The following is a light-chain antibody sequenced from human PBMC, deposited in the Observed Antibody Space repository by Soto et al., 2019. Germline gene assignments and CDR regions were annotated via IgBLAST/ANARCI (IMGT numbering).Light chain of an antibody. Sequence: QAVVTQPPSASGTPGQRVTISCSGSSSNIGSNYVYWHQQLPGTAPKLLIYRNNQRPSGVPDRFSGSKSGTSVSLAISGLRSEDEAEYYCAAWDDSLSGWVFGGGTKVTVL. J-gene: IGLJ3*02. CDR3: AAWDDSLSGWV. V-gene: IGLV1-47*01. CDR1: SSNIGSNY. CDR2: RNN.